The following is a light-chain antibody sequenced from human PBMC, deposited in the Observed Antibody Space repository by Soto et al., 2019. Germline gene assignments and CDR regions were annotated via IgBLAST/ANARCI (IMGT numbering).Light chain of an antibody. V-gene: IGKV1-5*01. Sequence: DIQMTQSPSTLSASVGDTVTITCRASQTISRWLAWYQQKPGKAPRLLIYTASTSESGVPSRFSASGSGTEFTLTISSLHPDDFATYYCQEYNNYWTFGQGTKVDIK. CDR1: QTISRW. CDR2: TAS. J-gene: IGKJ1*01. CDR3: QEYNNYWT.